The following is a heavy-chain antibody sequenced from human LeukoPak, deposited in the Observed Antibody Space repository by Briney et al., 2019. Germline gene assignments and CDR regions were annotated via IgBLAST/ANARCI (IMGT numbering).Heavy chain of an antibody. V-gene: IGHV3-7*03. D-gene: IGHD3-9*01. J-gene: IGHJ6*03. CDR2: IKQDGSEK. Sequence: GGSLRLSCAASGFTFSSFWMRWVRQAPGKGLELVANIKQDGSEKYYVDSVQGRFTISRDNAKNSLYLQMNSLRAEDTAVYYCAREMTNYDILTGYPSNYMDVWGKGTTVTISS. CDR3: AREMTNYDILTGYPSNYMDV. CDR1: GFTFSSFW.